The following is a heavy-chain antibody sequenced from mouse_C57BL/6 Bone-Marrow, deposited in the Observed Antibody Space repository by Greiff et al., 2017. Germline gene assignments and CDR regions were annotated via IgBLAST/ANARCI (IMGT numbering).Heavy chain of an antibody. J-gene: IGHJ3*01. CDR2: IYIGNGYT. D-gene: IGHD1-1*01. CDR3: ARAPQFYYGSSSFAY. V-gene: IGHV1-58*01. CDR1: GYTFTSYG. Sequence: LQLKESGAELVRPGSSVKMSCKTSGYTFTSYGINWVKQRPGQGLEWIGYIYIGNGYTEYNEKFKGKATLTSDTSSSTAYMQLSSLTSEDSAIYFCARAPQFYYGSSSFAYWGQGTLVTVSA.